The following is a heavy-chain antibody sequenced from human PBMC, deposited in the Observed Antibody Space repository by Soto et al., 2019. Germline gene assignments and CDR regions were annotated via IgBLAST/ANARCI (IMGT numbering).Heavy chain of an antibody. V-gene: IGHV3-43*01. CDR3: AKDMGFIEIFGVVTGGMDV. J-gene: IGHJ6*02. CDR2: ISWDGGST. Sequence: GGSLRLSCAASGFTFDDYTMHWVRQAPGKGLEWVSLISWDGGSTYYADSVKGRFTISRDNSKNSLYLQMNSLRTEDTALYYCAKDMGFIEIFGVVTGGMDVWGQGTTVTVSS. D-gene: IGHD3-3*01. CDR1: GFTFDDYT.